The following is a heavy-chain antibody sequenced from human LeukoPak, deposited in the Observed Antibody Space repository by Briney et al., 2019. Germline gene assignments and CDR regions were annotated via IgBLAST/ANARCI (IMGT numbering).Heavy chain of an antibody. CDR3: ARGRGGDYVPSRFDF. Sequence: VMLGGSLRLSCSASGFAFRGFAMGWVRQAPGKGLEWVSSISGSGGNRYYADSVEGRFTISRDNSNNTLSLQMNSLRGDDTALYYCARGRGGDYVPSRFDFWGQGTLVIVSS. D-gene: IGHD4-17*01. J-gene: IGHJ4*02. V-gene: IGHV3-23*01. CDR1: GFAFRGFA. CDR2: ISGSGGNR.